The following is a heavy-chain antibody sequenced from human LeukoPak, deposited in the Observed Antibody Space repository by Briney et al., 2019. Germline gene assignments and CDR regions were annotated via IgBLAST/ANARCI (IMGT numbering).Heavy chain of an antibody. V-gene: IGHV3-7*03. D-gene: IGHD3-16*01. CDR1: GFTFSYYS. CDR2: IDQSGGRN. Sequence: PGGSLRLSCAASGFTFSYYSMNWVRQAPGKGLEWVANIDQSGGRNNYVDSVKGRFTISRDNAKNSLFLEMSSLRADDTAVYFCARDVEGGTFDIWGQGTTVTVSS. CDR3: ARDVEGGTFDI. J-gene: IGHJ3*02.